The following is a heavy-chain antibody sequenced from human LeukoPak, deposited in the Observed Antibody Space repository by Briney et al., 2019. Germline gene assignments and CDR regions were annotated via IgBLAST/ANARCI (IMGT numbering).Heavy chain of an antibody. D-gene: IGHD3-22*01. CDR3: ARVDSSGYLFFDY. CDR1: GGSISSSNW. CDR2: IYHSGST. Sequence: SETLSLTCAVSGGSISSSNWWSWVRQPPGKGLEWIGEIYHSGSTNYNPSLKSRVTISVDKSKNQFSLKLSSVTAADTAVYYCARVDSSGYLFFDYWGQGTLVTVSS. J-gene: IGHJ4*02. V-gene: IGHV4-4*02.